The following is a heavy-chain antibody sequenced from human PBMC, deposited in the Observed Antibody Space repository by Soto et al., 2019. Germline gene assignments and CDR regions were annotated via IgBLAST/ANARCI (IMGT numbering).Heavy chain of an antibody. J-gene: IGHJ5*02. D-gene: IGHD6-25*01. CDR3: VRMAAAGTLNWFDP. V-gene: IGHV1-8*01. Sequence: QVQLVQSGAEVKKPGDSVKVSCKTSGYSFYNNAISWVRQATGQGREWMGWMNPGSGKAGYADKFQGRVNMTRNASISTAYMELSNLRSEDTAVYYCVRMAAAGTLNWFDPWGQGTLVSVSS. CDR1: GYSFYNNA. CDR2: MNPGSGKA.